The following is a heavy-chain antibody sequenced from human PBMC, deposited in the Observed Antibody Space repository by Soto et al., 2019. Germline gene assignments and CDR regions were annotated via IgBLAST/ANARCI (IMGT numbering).Heavy chain of an antibody. CDR3: VTARGPQGWFAP. CDR2: IDGSGTII. J-gene: IGHJ5*02. D-gene: IGHD3-10*01. Sequence: QVQLVESGGGLVKPGGSLRLSCAASGFTFSDYYMTWIRQAPGKGLEWVSYIDGSGTIIYYADSVKGRFTISRDNAQNSPFLQMNSLRAEDTAIYYCVTARGPQGWFAPWGQGTLVTVSS. CDR1: GFTFSDYY. V-gene: IGHV3-11*01.